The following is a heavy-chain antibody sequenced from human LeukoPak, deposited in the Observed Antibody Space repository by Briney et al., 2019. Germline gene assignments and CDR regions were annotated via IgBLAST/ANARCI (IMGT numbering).Heavy chain of an antibody. Sequence: PGGSLRLSCAASGFTVSSNYMSWVRQAPGKGLEWVSVIYSGGSTYYADSVKGRFTISRDNSKNTLYLQMNSLRAEDTAVYYCARGGDGSPRYFDLWGRGTLVTVSS. D-gene: IGHD5-24*01. J-gene: IGHJ2*01. CDR1: GFTVSSNY. CDR3: ARGGDGSPRYFDL. V-gene: IGHV3-66*01. CDR2: IYSGGST.